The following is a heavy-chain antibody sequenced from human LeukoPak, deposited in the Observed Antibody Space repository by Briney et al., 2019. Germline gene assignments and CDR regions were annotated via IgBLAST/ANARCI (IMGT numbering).Heavy chain of an antibody. CDR1: GGSFSGYY. J-gene: IGHJ4*02. Sequence: SETLSLTCAVYGGSFSGYYWSWIRQPPGKGLEWIGEINHSGSTNYNPSLKSRVTISVDTSKNQFSLKLSSVTAADTAVYYCAGEEYYYDSSGPSHYWGQGTLVTVSS. CDR2: INHSGST. D-gene: IGHD3-22*01. V-gene: IGHV4-34*01. CDR3: AGEEYYYDSSGPSHY.